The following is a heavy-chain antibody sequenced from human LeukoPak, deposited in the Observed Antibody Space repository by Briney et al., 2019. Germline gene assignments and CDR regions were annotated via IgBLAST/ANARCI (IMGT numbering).Heavy chain of an antibody. Sequence: ASVKVSCRASGYTFTSHYIHWVRQAPGQGLEWMGIINPSAGSTSYPQKFQGRVTMTRDTSMSTVYMELSSLRSEDTAVYYCAAPGASGFVGNFWSGPLDFWGQGTLVTVSS. CDR2: INPSAGST. J-gene: IGHJ4*02. V-gene: IGHV1-46*01. CDR1: GYTFTSHY. CDR3: AAPGASGFVGNFWSGPLDF. D-gene: IGHD3-3*01.